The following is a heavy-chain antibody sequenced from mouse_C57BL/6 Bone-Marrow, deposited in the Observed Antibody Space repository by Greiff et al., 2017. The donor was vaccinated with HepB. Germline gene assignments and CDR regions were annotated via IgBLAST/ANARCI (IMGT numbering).Heavy chain of an antibody. V-gene: IGHV1-77*01. CDR1: GYTFTDYY. CDR3: ASSGITTLVADWYFDV. J-gene: IGHJ1*03. CDR2: IGPGSGST. D-gene: IGHD1-1*01. Sequence: QVQLQQSGAELVKPGASVKISCKASGYTFTDYYINWVKQRPGQGLEWIGKIGPGSGSTYYNEKFKGKATLTADKSSSTAYMQLSSLTSEDSAVYFRASSGITTLVADWYFDVWGTGTTVTVSA.